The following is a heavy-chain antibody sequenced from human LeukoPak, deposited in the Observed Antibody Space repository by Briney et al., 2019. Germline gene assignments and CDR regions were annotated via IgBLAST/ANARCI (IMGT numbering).Heavy chain of an antibody. V-gene: IGHV3-48*02. CDR1: GFTFSSYS. D-gene: IGHD1-1*01. Sequence: AGGSLRLSCAASGFTFSSYSMNWVRQAPGKGLEWVSYISSSSSTIYYADSVKGRFTISRDNAKNSLYLQMNSLRDEDTAVYYCARVRTFPEIYYYHYYMDVWVKGTTVTVSS. CDR2: ISSSSSTI. J-gene: IGHJ6*03. CDR3: ARVRTFPEIYYYHYYMDV.